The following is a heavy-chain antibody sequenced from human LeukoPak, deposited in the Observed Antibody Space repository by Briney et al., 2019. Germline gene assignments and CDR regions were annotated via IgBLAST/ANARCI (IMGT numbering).Heavy chain of an antibody. Sequence: GESLKISCKASGYTFGNYWIAWVRQMPGKGLEWMAIIYPDDSDSRYSPSFQGQVTISADKSISTAYLQWSSLKASDTAMYYCAKIDRTYCSRSSCYALDSWGQGTLVTVSS. J-gene: IGHJ4*02. D-gene: IGHD2-2*01. CDR3: AKIDRTYCSRSSCYALDS. V-gene: IGHV5-51*01. CDR1: GYTFGNYW. CDR2: IYPDDSDS.